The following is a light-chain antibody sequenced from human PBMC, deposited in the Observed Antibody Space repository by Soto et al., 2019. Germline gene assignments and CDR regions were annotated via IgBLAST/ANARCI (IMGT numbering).Light chain of an antibody. Sequence: DIQMTQSPSTLSASVGDRVTITCRASQTIETWLAWYQQKPGKAPKLMIYKASSLEGGVPSRFSGSGSGTXXXXXXSSLQSDDFATYYCQQYINRWTLGEGTEVEIK. CDR1: QTIETW. CDR3: QQYINRWT. CDR2: KAS. J-gene: IGKJ1*01. V-gene: IGKV1-5*03.